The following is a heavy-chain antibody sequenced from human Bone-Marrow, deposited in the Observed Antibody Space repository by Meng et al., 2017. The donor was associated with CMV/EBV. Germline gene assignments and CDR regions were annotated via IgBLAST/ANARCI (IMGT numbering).Heavy chain of an antibody. J-gene: IGHJ4*02. CDR2: IRSKAYGGTT. D-gene: IGHD3-16*01. CDR1: GFTFGDYA. V-gene: IGHV3-49*04. Sequence: GESLKISCTASGFTFGDYAMSWVRQAPGKGLEWVGFIRSKAYGGTTEYAASVKGRFTISRDDSKNIDYLQMNSLKTEDTAVYYCTRDSLGLCMYYFDYWGQGTLVTVSS. CDR3: TRDSLGLCMYYFDY.